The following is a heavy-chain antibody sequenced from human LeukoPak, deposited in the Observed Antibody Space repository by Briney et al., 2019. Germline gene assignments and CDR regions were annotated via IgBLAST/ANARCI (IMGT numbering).Heavy chain of an antibody. Sequence: SETLSLTCTVSGGSISSSSYYWGWIRQPPGKGLEWIGSIYYSGSTYYNPSLKSRVTISVDTSKNQFSLKLSSVTAADTAVYYCARHCVWDCYPRHYYYYYYMDVWGKGTTVTISS. V-gene: IGHV4-39*01. D-gene: IGHD2-21*02. J-gene: IGHJ6*03. CDR2: IYYSGST. CDR1: GGSISSSSYY. CDR3: ARHCVWDCYPRHYYYYYYMDV.